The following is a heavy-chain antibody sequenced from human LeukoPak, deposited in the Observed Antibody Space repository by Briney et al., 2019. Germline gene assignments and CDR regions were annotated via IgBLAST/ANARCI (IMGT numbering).Heavy chain of an antibody. Sequence: SETLSLACAVYGGSFSGYYWSWIRQPPGKGLEWIGEINHSGSTNYNPSLKSRVTISVDTSKNQFSLKLSSVTAADTAVYYCARDQTVAGPTTFDYWGQGTLVTVSS. V-gene: IGHV4-34*01. CDR1: GGSFSGYY. CDR2: INHSGST. D-gene: IGHD6-19*01. CDR3: ARDQTVAGPTTFDY. J-gene: IGHJ4*02.